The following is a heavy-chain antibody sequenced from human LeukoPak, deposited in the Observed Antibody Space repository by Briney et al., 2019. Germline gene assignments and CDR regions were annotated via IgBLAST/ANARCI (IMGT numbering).Heavy chain of an antibody. CDR3: ARRKGDGYNSPFDY. D-gene: IGHD5-24*01. J-gene: IGHJ4*02. V-gene: IGHV5-51*01. Sequence: GESLKISCKGSGYIFTNYWIGWVRQMPGKGLEWMGIIYPADSDTRYSPSFQGQVTISADKSMSTAYLQWSTLKASDTATYYCARRKGDGYNSPFDYWGQGTLVTVPS. CDR1: GYIFTNYW. CDR2: IYPADSDT.